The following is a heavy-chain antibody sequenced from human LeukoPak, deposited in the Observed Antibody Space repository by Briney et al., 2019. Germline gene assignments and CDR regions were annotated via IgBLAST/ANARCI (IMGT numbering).Heavy chain of an antibody. CDR1: VGPISSYY. Sequence: SETLSLTCTVSVGPISSYYWSWIRQPPGKGLEWIGYIYYSGSTNYNPSLKSRVTISVDTSKNQFSLKLSSVTAADTAVYYCARDPGDSSPRFDYWGQGTLATVSS. D-gene: IGHD3-22*01. CDR2: IYYSGST. CDR3: ARDPGDSSPRFDY. V-gene: IGHV4-59*01. J-gene: IGHJ4*02.